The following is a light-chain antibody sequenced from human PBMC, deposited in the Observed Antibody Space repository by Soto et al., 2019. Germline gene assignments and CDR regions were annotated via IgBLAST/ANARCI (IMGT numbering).Light chain of an antibody. Sequence: QSVLTQPPSVSGAPGQRVTISCTGSSSNIGAGFDVHWYQQIPGTAPKLLIYGNVDRPSGVPDRFSGSKSGTSASLAITGLQAEDEADYYCQSYDSSRSGYVFGTGTKLTVL. CDR2: GNV. CDR3: QSYDSSRSGYV. J-gene: IGLJ1*01. CDR1: SSNIGAGFD. V-gene: IGLV1-40*01.